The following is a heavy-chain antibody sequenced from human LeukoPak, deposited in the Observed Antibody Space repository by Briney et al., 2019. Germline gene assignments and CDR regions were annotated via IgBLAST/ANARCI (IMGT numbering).Heavy chain of an antibody. D-gene: IGHD3-16*01. CDR2: TYYRSKWLN. J-gene: IGHJ6*02. CDR3: ARGRMMSGMDV. CDR1: GDSVSRSSAY. V-gene: IGHV6-1*01. Sequence: SQTLSLTCAISGDSVSRSSAYWNWFRQSPSRGLEWLGRTYYRSKWLNDYAASVKSRISVNPDTSKNHYSLQLNSVTPEDTAIYYCARGRMMSGMDVWGQGTTVTVS.